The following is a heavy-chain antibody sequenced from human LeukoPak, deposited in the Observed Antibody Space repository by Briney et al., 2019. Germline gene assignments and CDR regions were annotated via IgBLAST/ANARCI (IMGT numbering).Heavy chain of an antibody. CDR1: GYSFSNYW. D-gene: IGHD6-13*01. Sequence: GESLKISCKASGYSFSNYWVAWVRQMPGKGLEWMGIIYPGDSDTRYSPSFQGQVTISADKSISTAYLQWSSLKASDTAMYYCARAGAAAANYFDYWGQGTLVTVSS. CDR3: ARAGAAAANYFDY. J-gene: IGHJ4*02. CDR2: IYPGDSDT. V-gene: IGHV5-51*01.